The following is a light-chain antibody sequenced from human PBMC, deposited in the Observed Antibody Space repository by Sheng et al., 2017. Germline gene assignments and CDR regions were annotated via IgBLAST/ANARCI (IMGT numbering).Light chain of an antibody. V-gene: IGLV2-14*02. J-gene: IGLJ2*01. CDR3: SSYTNANTVA. Sequence: QSALTQPASVSGSPGQSITISCTGTSSVFGNYNLVSWYQQHPGKVPKLMIYEGSNRPSGVSNRFSGSKSGNTASLTISGLQAEDEADYHCSSYTNANTVAFGGGTKLTVL. CDR1: SSVFGNYNL. CDR2: EGS.